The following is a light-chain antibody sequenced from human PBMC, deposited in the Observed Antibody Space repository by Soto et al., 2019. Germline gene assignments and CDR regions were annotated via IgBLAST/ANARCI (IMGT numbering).Light chain of an antibody. V-gene: IGKV1-9*01. Sequence: DIQLTQSPSFVSASVGDRITITCRTSQDITNHLAWYQQKPGKAPNLLIYAAFTLHRGVPSRFSGSGSGADFTLTISSPQPEDLATYYCQQLNSSPRTFGGGTKVEIK. CDR1: QDITNH. CDR3: QQLNSSPRT. CDR2: AAF. J-gene: IGKJ4*01.